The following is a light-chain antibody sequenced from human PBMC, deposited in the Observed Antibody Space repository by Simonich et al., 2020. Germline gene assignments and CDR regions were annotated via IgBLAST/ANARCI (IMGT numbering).Light chain of an antibody. J-gene: IGLJ3*02. CDR3: KYYDSSLSGSKV. V-gene: IGLV1-40*01. CDR1: SSNIGAGYD. Sequence: QSVLTQPPSVSGAPGQRVTISCTGSSSNIGAGYDVHWYQQLPGTAPKLLIYGNSNRPAGVPDRFSGSKSCTSAFLAITGLQAEDEADYYCKYYDSSLSGSKVFGGGTKLTVL. CDR2: GNS.